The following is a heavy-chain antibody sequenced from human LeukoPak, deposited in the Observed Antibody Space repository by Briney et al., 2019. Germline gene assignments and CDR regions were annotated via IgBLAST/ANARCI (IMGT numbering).Heavy chain of an antibody. V-gene: IGHV4-38-2*02. CDR1: GYSISSGYY. J-gene: IGHJ6*02. CDR3: ARGNGDYRYGMDL. Sequence: SETLSLTCPVSGYSISSGYYWGWIRQPPGKGLEWVGSMSHSGSTYYNTSPKSRVTISVDTSENQFSLKLSSVTAADTAVYYCARGNGDYRYGMDLWGQGTTVTVSS. D-gene: IGHD4-17*01. CDR2: MSHSGST.